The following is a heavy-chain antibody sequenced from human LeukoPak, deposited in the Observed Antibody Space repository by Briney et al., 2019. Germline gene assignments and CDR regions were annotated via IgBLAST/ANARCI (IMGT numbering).Heavy chain of an antibody. V-gene: IGHV3-9*01. J-gene: IGHJ4*02. Sequence: GRSLRLSCAASGFTFDDYAMHWVRQAPGKGLEWVSGISWNSGSIGYADSVKGRFTISRDNAKNSLYLQMNSLRAEDTAVYYCAKTATGTFDYWGQGTLVTVSS. CDR2: ISWNSGSI. D-gene: IGHD1-1*01. CDR3: AKTATGTFDY. CDR1: GFTFDDYA.